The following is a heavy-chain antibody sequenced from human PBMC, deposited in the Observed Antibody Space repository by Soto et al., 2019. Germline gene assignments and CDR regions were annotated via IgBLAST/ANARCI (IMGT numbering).Heavy chain of an antibody. Sequence: EVQLLESGGGLVQPGGSLRLSCAGSGFTFGTYGMSWVRLAPGRGLEWVSAIKSGGETTYYPDSVKGRFTISRDNSKNTLYMQMNSLRAEDTATYYCAKVPRGGHYGDWYFDLWGRGTLVTVSS. D-gene: IGHD3-10*01. V-gene: IGHV3-23*01. CDR2: IKSGGETT. CDR3: AKVPRGGHYGDWYFDL. CDR1: GFTFGTYG. J-gene: IGHJ2*01.